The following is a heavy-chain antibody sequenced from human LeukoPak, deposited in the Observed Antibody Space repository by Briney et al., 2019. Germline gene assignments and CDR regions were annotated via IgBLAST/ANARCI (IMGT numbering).Heavy chain of an antibody. CDR2: ISSNGGNT. V-gene: IGHV3-64*02. D-gene: IGHD4-17*01. CDR3: ARVGDNDAFDI. CDR1: GFTFSSYA. J-gene: IGHJ3*02. Sequence: GGSLRLSCAASGFTFSSYAMHWVRQAPGKGLEYVSAISSNGGNTYYADSVKGRFTISRDNSKNTLYLQMGCLRAEDMAVYYCARVGDNDAFDIWGQGTMVTVSS.